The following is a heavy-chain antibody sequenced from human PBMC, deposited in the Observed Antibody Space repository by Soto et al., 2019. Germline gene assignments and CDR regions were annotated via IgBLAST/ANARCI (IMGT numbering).Heavy chain of an antibody. V-gene: IGHV3-23*01. CDR3: AKGSKYSSGWYPYFDY. CDR1: GFTFSSYA. Sequence: PGGSLRLSCAASGFTFSSYAMSWVRQAPGKGLEWVSAISGSGGSTYYAESVKGRFTISRDNSKNTLYLQMNSLRAEDTAVYYCAKGSKYSSGWYPYFDYWGQGTLVTVSS. D-gene: IGHD6-19*01. J-gene: IGHJ4*02. CDR2: ISGSGGST.